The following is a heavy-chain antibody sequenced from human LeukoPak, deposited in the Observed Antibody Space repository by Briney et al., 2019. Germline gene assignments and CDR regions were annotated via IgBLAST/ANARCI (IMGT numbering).Heavy chain of an antibody. CDR3: ARAPTVSVGYCSSASCQADY. CDR2: ISYDGSRQ. CDR1: GFTFTYYA. J-gene: IGHJ4*02. V-gene: IGHV3-30-3*01. Sequence: GGSLRLSCAASGFTFTYYAMHWVRQAPGKGLELVALISYDGSRQYYTDSVKGRFIISRDDSKNTVYLQMNSLGVDDTALYYCARAPTVSVGYCSSASCQADYWGQGTLVTVSS. D-gene: IGHD2-2*01.